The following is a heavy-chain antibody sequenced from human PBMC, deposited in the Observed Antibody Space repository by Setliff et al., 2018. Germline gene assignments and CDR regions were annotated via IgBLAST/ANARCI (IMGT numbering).Heavy chain of an antibody. D-gene: IGHD2-8*01. CDR1: GSTLTELT. CDR3: ATFASYIVLMVYARSGGPYYFDN. V-gene: IGHV1-24*01. CDR2: MNPNSGNT. J-gene: IGHJ4*02. Sequence: GASVKVSCKVSGSTLTELTMYWVRQATGQGLEWMGWMNPNSGNTGYAQKFQGRVTMTEDTSTDTAYMELSSLRSEDTAVYYCATFASYIVLMVYARSGGPYYFDNWGQGTLVTVSS.